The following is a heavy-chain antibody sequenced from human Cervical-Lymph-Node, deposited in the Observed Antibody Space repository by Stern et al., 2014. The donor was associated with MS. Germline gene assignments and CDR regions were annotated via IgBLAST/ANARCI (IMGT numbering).Heavy chain of an antibody. CDR1: GYSFTRFH. Sequence: QMQLVQSGAELKRPGASVMVSCKTSGYSFTRFHMNWVRQAPGQGLEWMGVISCRVGSTSYAQKFQDRVTMTRDISTSTVYMELSSLRSDDTAVYYCARGLEWRSSSSFAFWGQGSLITVSS. CDR2: ISCRVGST. D-gene: IGHD6-6*01. J-gene: IGHJ4*02. V-gene: IGHV1-46*03. CDR3: ARGLEWRSSSSFAF.